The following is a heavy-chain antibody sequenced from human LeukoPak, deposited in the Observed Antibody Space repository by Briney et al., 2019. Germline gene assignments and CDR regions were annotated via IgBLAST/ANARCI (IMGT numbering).Heavy chain of an antibody. Sequence: GRSLRLSCAASGFTFDDYAMHWVRQAPGKGLEWVSGISWNSGSIGYADSVKGRFIISRDNAKNSLYLQMNSLRAEDTALYYCAKDIAAAGTYYYYYYGMDVLGQGTTVTVSS. CDR2: ISWNSGSI. J-gene: IGHJ6*02. CDR3: AKDIAAAGTYYYYYYGMDV. V-gene: IGHV3-9*01. CDR1: GFTFDDYA. D-gene: IGHD6-13*01.